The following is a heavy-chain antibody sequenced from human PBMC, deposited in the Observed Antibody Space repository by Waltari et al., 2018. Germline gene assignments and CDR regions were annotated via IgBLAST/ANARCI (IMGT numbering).Heavy chain of an antibody. V-gene: IGHV3-15*01. CDR3: TTLDAPWGG. D-gene: IGHD7-27*01. Sequence: EVQMVESGGGSMKPGDSLSLSCLASGFTFTPAWLTGVRQAPGKGLEWLGRIKSQNDGAITDFAASVRGRFSISRDDSQNMVFLQMNNLRTEDTAVYYCTTLDAPWGGWGHGTLVTVSS. CDR1: GFTFTPAW. CDR2: IKSQNDGAIT. J-gene: IGHJ4*01.